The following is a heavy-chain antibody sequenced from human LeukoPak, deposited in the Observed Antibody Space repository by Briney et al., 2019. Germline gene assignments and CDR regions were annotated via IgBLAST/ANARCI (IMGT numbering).Heavy chain of an antibody. V-gene: IGHV4-59*01. CDR1: GGSMSNYY. CDR3: ARGQFYHDSTGYSD. Sequence: SETLSLTCTVSGGSMSNYYWIWIRQPPGKGLEWIGYIYYSGTTSYNPSLKSRVTISVDTSKNQFSLKVNSVTAADAAVYYCARGQFYHDSTGYSDWGQGTLVTVSS. CDR2: IYYSGTT. J-gene: IGHJ4*02. D-gene: IGHD3-22*01.